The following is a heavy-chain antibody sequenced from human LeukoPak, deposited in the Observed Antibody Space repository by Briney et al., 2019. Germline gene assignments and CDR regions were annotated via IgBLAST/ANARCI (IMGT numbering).Heavy chain of an antibody. D-gene: IGHD3-10*01. Sequence: GASVKVSCKASGYTFTSYGISWVRQAPGQGLEWMGWISAYNGNTNYAQKLRGRVTMTTDTSTSTAYMELRSLRSDDTAVYYCARGITMVRGVITHYYYYYYMDVWGKGTTVTVSS. CDR2: ISAYNGNT. CDR3: ARGITMVRGVITHYYYYYYMDV. J-gene: IGHJ6*03. CDR1: GYTFTSYG. V-gene: IGHV1-18*01.